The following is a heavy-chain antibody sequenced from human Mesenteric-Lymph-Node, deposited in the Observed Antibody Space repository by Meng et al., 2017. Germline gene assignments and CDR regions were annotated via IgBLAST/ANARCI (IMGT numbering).Heavy chain of an antibody. Sequence: GGSLRLSCTVSGFTFSSYSMTWVRQAPGKGLEWVANIKQDGSENYYVDSVKGRFTISRDNSKNSLYLQMNSLRAEDTAVYYCARGATIGYLVSGPWGQGTLVTVSS. J-gene: IGHJ5*02. CDR1: GFTFSSYS. CDR3: ARGATIGYLVSGP. V-gene: IGHV3-7*01. D-gene: IGHD2-8*01. CDR2: IKQDGSEN.